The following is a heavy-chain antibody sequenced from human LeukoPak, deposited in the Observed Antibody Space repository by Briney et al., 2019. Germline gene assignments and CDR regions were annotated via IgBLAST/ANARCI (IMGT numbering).Heavy chain of an antibody. CDR1: GYTFTSYD. CDR2: INPNSGGT. V-gene: IGHV1-2*02. D-gene: IGHD3-10*01. J-gene: IGHJ4*02. Sequence: ASVNVSCQVSGYTFTSYDINWVRHAPGQGLEWIGWINPNSGGTNYAQKFQGRVTMTRDTSISTAYMELSRLRSDDTAVYYCARDDRETYGSGSYDFDYWGQGTLVTVSS. CDR3: ARDDRETYGSGSYDFDY.